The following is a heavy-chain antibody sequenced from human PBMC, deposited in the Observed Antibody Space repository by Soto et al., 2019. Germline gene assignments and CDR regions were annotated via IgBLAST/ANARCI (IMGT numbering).Heavy chain of an antibody. Sequence: QVQLVQSGAEVKKPGASVKVSCEASGYTFTNYYIYWVRQAPGQELEWMGIINPSVGSTTYAQKFQGRVTLTRDTSTSTVYMELSSLRSEDAAVYYCARDLKHDFWSSSADYWGQGTLVTVSS. J-gene: IGHJ4*02. D-gene: IGHD3-3*01. CDR3: ARDLKHDFWSSSADY. CDR2: INPSVGST. CDR1: GYTFTNYY. V-gene: IGHV1-46*01.